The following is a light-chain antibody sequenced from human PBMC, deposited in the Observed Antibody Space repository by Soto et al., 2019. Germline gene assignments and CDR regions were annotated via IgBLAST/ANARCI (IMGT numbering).Light chain of an antibody. CDR2: AAS. CDR3: QQSYSTPMYT. CDR1: QSISSY. Sequence: DIQMTQSPSSLSASVGDRVTITCRASQSISSYLNWYQQKPGKAPKLLIYAASSLQSGGPSRFSGSSSGTDFTLTISSLQPEDVATYYCQQSYSTPMYTFGQGTKLEIK. J-gene: IGKJ2*01. V-gene: IGKV1-39*01.